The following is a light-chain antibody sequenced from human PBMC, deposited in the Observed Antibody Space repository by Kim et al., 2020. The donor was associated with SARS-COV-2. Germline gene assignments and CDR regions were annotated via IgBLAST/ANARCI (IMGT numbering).Light chain of an antibody. CDR3: RKYNSAPPLT. CDR1: QGISNY. J-gene: IGKJ4*01. Sequence: DIQMTQSPSSLSASVGDRVTITCRASQGISNYLAWYQQKPGKVPKLLIYAASTLQSGVPSRFSGSGSGTDFTLTISSLQPEDVATYYCRKYNSAPPLTFGGGTKVDIK. V-gene: IGKV1-27*01. CDR2: AAS.